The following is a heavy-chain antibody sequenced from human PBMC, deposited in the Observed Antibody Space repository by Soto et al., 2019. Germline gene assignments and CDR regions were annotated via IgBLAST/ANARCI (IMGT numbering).Heavy chain of an antibody. CDR3: ARGDPGIAVARTVFDD. Sequence: ASVKVSCKASGYTFTSYAMHWVRQAPGQRLEWMGWINAGNGNTKYSQKFQGRVTITRDTSASTAYMELSSLRSEDTAVYYCARGDPGIAVARTVFDDWGQDTLVTF. V-gene: IGHV1-3*01. J-gene: IGHJ4*02. CDR1: GYTFTSYA. CDR2: INAGNGNT. D-gene: IGHD6-19*01.